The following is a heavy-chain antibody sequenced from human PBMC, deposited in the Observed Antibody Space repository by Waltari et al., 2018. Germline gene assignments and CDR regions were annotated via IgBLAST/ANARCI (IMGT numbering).Heavy chain of an antibody. CDR1: GFTFSSYS. V-gene: IGHV4-39*07. CDR2: IYYSGST. D-gene: IGHD7-27*01. J-gene: IGHJ4*02. CDR3: ARATNWVGDFDY. Sequence: VQLVESGGGLVQPGGSLRLSCAASGFTFSSYSMNWVRQAPGKGLEWIGSIYYSGSTYYNPSLKSRVTISVDTSKNQFSLKLSSVTAADTAVYYCARATNWVGDFDYWGQGTLVTVSS.